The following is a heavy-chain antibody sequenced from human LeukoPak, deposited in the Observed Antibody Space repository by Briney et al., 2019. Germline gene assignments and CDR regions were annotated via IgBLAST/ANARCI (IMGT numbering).Heavy chain of an antibody. CDR3: ARHYGP. CDR1: GGSISSSNW. CDR2: IYDSGST. D-gene: IGHD3-10*01. J-gene: IGHJ5*02. Sequence: PSETLSLTCAVSGGSISSSNWWSWVRQPPGKGLEWIGSIYDSGSTYYNPSLKSRVTISVDTSKDQFSLKLNSVTAADTAVYYCARHYGPWGQGTLVTVSS. V-gene: IGHV4-39*01.